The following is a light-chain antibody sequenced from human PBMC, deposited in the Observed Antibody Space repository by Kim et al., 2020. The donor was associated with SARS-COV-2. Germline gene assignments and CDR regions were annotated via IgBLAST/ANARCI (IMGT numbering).Light chain of an antibody. V-gene: IGKV3-20*01. J-gene: IGKJ1*01. Sequence: EIVLTQFPGTLSLSPGERATLSCRASQSVSGSYLAWFQQKPGQAPRVVIYGVSSRATGIPDRFSGSGSGTDFTLTISRLEPEDFAVYYCQQYGSSPRTFGQGTKVDIK. CDR1: QSVSGSY. CDR2: GVS. CDR3: QQYGSSPRT.